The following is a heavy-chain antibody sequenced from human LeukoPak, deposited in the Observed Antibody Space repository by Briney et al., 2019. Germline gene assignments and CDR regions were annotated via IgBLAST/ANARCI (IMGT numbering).Heavy chain of an antibody. CDR2: INPNSGGT. CDR3: ARDLGTQGIAVAADY. D-gene: IGHD6-19*01. CDR1: GYTFTGYY. J-gene: IGHJ4*02. Sequence: ASVKVSCKASGYTFTGYYMHWVRQAPGQGLEWMGLINPNSGGTNYAQKFQGRVTMTRDTSISTAYMELSRLRSDDTAVYYCARDLGTQGIAVAADYWGQGTLVTVSS. V-gene: IGHV1-2*02.